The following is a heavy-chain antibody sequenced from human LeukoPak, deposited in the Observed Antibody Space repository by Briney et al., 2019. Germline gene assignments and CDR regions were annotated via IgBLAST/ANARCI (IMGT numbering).Heavy chain of an antibody. CDR1: GGSFSGYY. CDR3: ARRTRYYDFWSGYRNWFDP. Sequence: SETLSLTCAVYGGSFSGYYWSWIRQPPGKGLEWIGEINHSGSTNYNPSLKSRVTISVDTSKNQFSLKLSSVTAADTAVYYCARRTRYYDFWSGYRNWFDPWGQGTLVTVSS. CDR2: INHSGST. V-gene: IGHV4-34*01. D-gene: IGHD3-3*01. J-gene: IGHJ5*02.